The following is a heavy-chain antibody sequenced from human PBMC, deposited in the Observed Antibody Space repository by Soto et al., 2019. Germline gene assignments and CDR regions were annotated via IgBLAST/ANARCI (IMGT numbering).Heavy chain of an antibody. CDR2: IYYSGST. CDR3: AHLVGPQLVVVGPRYYYYYYMDV. CDR1: GGSISSYY. V-gene: IGHV4-59*01. D-gene: IGHD6-13*01. J-gene: IGHJ6*03. Sequence: SETLSLTCTVSGGSISSYYWSWIRQPPGKGLEWIGYIYYSGSTNYNPSLKSRVTISVDTSKNQFSLKLSSVTAADTAVYYCAHLVGPQLVVVGPRYYYYYYMDVWGKGTTVTVSS.